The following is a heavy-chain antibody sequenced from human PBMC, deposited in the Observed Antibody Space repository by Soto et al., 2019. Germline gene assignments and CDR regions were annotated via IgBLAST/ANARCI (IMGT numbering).Heavy chain of an antibody. D-gene: IGHD3-22*01. V-gene: IGHV1-69*13. J-gene: IGHJ4*02. CDR1: GGTFSSYA. CDR2: IIPIFGTA. CDR3: ASDYYDSSGYYPPFDY. Sequence: GASVKVSCKASGGTFSSYAXXWXRQAPGQGLEWMGGIIPIFGTANYAQKFQGRVTITADESTSTAYMELSSLRSEDTAVYYCASDYYDSSGYYPPFDYWGQGTLVTVSS.